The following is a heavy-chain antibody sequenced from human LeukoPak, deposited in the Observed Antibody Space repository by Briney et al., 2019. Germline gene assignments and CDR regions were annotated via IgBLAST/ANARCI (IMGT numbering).Heavy chain of an antibody. J-gene: IGHJ5*02. CDR3: ARVTYDSSGYRQNWFDP. V-gene: IGHV6-1*01. Sequence: SQPLSLTCAISGDSVSSNSAAWNWIRQSPSRGLEWLGRTYYRSKWYNHYAVSVKSRITINPDTSKNQFSLQLNSVTPEDTAVYYCARVTYDSSGYRQNWFDPWGQGTQVTVSS. D-gene: IGHD3-22*01. CDR1: GDSVSSNSAA. CDR2: TYYRSKWYN.